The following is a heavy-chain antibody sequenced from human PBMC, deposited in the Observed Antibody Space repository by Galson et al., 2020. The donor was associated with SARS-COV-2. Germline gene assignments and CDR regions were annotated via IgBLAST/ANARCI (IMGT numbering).Heavy chain of an antibody. CDR3: ARRVGSGSYYDAFDI. D-gene: IGHD1-26*01. CDR2: IYYSGST. Sequence: SETLSLTCTVSGGSISSSSYYWGWIRQPPGKGLEWIGSIYYSGSTYYNPSLKSRVTISVDTSKNQFSLKLSSVTAADTAVYYCARRVGSGSYYDAFDIWGQGTMVTVSS. V-gene: IGHV4-39*01. CDR1: GGSISSSSYY. J-gene: IGHJ3*02.